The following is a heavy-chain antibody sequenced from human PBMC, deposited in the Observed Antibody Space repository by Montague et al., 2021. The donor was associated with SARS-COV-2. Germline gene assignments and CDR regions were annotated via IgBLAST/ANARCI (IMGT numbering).Heavy chain of an antibody. V-gene: IGHV4-4*07. D-gene: IGHD2-15*01. J-gene: IGHJ4*02. CDR1: GDSISSFS. Sequence: SDTLSLTCTVSGDSISSFSWNWIRQPPGKGLEWIGRIYASGGTNXNPSLKSRVTMSVDTSKNQFSLKLNSVTAADTAVYYCGRGVVAANPVVDYWGRGTLVTVSS. CDR3: GRGVVAANPVVDY. CDR2: IYASGGT.